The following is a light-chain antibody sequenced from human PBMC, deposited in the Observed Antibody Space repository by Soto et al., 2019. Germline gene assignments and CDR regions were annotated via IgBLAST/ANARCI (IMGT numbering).Light chain of an antibody. CDR1: QSVGSTY. Sequence: EIVLTQSPDTLSLSPGERATLSCRASQSVGSTYLAWYQQKPGQAPKLLIYGVSSRATGIADRFSGSGSGTDFTLTISRLEPEDFAVYYCQQYGTSPLTFGPGTKVDI. CDR3: QQYGTSPLT. J-gene: IGKJ3*01. V-gene: IGKV3-20*01. CDR2: GVS.